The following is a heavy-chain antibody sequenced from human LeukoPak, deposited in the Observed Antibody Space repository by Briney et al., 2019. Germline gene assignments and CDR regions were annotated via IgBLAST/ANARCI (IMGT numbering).Heavy chain of an antibody. CDR3: TTLGHIYCSGGSCYLISVDY. CDR2: IKSKTDGGTT. D-gene: IGHD2-15*01. CDR1: GFTFSNAW. V-gene: IGHV3-15*01. Sequence: GGSLRLSCAASGFTFSNAWMSWVRQAPGKGLEWVGRIKSKTDGGTTDYAAPVKGRFTISRDDSKNTLYLQMNSLKTEDTAVYYCTTLGHIYCSGGSCYLISVDYWGQGTLVTVSS. J-gene: IGHJ4*02.